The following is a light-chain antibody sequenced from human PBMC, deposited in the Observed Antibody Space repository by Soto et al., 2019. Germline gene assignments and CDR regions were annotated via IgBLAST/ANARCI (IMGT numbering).Light chain of an antibody. J-gene: IGKJ1*01. CDR3: QQYGGSTRT. CDR2: GAS. V-gene: IGKV3-20*01. Sequence: IVLPQSPGTLSLSPGERATLSCRASQSVSNNYLAWYQQKPGQAPRLLIYGASNRATGIPDRITGSGSGTDFTLSISRLEPEDFAVYYCQQYGGSTRTFGQGTKVDIK. CDR1: QSVSNNY.